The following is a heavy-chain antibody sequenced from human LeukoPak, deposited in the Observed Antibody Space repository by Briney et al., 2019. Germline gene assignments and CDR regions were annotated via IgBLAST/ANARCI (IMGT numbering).Heavy chain of an antibody. J-gene: IGHJ3*02. CDR3: ARQRGGSYPYDAFDI. V-gene: IGHV5-51*01. Sequence: GESLKISCKASGYSFTSYWIGWVRQMPGKGLEWMGIIYPGDSETRYSPSFQGQVTISADKSITTAYLQWSSLKASDTAMYYCARQRGGSYPYDAFDIWGQGTMVTVSS. D-gene: IGHD1-26*01. CDR1: GYSFTSYW. CDR2: IYPGDSET.